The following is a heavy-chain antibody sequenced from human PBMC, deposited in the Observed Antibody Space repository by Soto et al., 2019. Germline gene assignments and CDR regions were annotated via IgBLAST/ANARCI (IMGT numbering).Heavy chain of an antibody. CDR1: GFTFSSYW. V-gene: IGHV3-7*03. CDR2: IKQDGSEK. D-gene: IGHD1-1*01. CDR3: AREGGYRKCSYYFDY. J-gene: IGHJ4*02. Sequence: XGSLELSCAASGFTFSSYWMSWVRQAPGKGLEWVANIKQDGSEKYYVDSVKGRFTISRGNAKNSLYLQMNSLRAEDTAVYYCAREGGYRKCSYYFDYWGQGTLVTVSS.